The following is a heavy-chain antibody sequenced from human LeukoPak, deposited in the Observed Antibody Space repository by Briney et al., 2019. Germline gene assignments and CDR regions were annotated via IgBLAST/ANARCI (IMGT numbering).Heavy chain of an antibody. CDR1: GYTFTSYG. D-gene: IGHD3-10*01. CDR3: ARDRGSYYGSGSYYYYGMDV. J-gene: IGHJ6*02. Sequence: ASVKVSCKASGYTFTSYGISWVRQAPGQGLEWMGWISAYNGNTNYAQKLQGRVTMTTDTSTSTAYMELRSLRSDDTAVYYCARDRGSYYGSGSYYYYGMDVWGQGTTVTVSS. CDR2: ISAYNGNT. V-gene: IGHV1-18*01.